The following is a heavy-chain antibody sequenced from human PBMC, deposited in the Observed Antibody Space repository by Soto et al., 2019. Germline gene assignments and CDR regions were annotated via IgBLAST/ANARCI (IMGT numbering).Heavy chain of an antibody. Sequence: EVQLVESGGGLVQPGGSLRLSCAASGFTVSSNYMSWVRQAPGKGLEWVSVIYSGGSTYYADSVKGRFTISRDNSKNTLYLQIISLRAEDTAVYYCARESDDYIWGSYRSGRFDYWGQGTLVTVSS. V-gene: IGHV3-66*01. D-gene: IGHD3-16*02. CDR1: GFTVSSNY. CDR3: ARESDDYIWGSYRSGRFDY. CDR2: IYSGGST. J-gene: IGHJ4*02.